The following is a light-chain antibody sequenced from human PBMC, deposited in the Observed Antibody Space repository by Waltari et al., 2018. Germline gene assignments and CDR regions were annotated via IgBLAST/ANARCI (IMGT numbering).Light chain of an antibody. CDR3: ATWDKSLSGWV. CDR2: ENN. Sequence: QSVLSQPPSLSTSPRQQFPISCPQNNSNIGRNYISWYRQLPGTAPKLLIYENNKRPSGIPDRFSGSKSGKSATLGITGLQTGDEADYYCATWDKSLSGWVFGGGTKLTVL. V-gene: IGLV1-51*02. J-gene: IGLJ3*02. CDR1: NSNIGRNY.